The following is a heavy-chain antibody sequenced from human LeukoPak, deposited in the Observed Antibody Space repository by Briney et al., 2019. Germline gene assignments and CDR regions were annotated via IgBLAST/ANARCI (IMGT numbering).Heavy chain of an antibody. CDR1: GGSFSGYY. CDR2: INHSGST. V-gene: IGHV4-34*01. D-gene: IGHD2-15*01. Sequence: KASETLSLTCAVYGGSFSGYYWSWIRQPPGKGLEWIGEINHSGSTNYNPSLKSRVTISVDTSKNQFSLKLSSVTAADTAVYYCARRYCSGGSCLDYWGQGTLVTVSS. CDR3: ARRYCSGGSCLDY. J-gene: IGHJ4*02.